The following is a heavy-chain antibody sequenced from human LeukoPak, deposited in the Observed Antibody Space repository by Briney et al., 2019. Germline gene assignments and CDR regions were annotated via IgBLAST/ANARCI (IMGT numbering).Heavy chain of an antibody. CDR1: GFTFSRYS. CDR2: ISTSSSYM. D-gene: IGHD3-10*01. Sequence: PGGSLRLSCAASGFTFSRYSMNWVRQAPGKGLEWVSSISTSSSYMYYADSVRGRFTISRDNAKNSLCLQMNSLRAEDTAVYYCVAASGFGELFSSRDHFDFWGQGALVTVSS. V-gene: IGHV3-21*01. CDR3: VAASGFGELFSSRDHFDF. J-gene: IGHJ4*02.